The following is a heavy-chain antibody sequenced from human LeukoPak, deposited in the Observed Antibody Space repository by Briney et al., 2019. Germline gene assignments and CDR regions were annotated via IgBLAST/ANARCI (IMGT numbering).Heavy chain of an antibody. CDR2: IYHSGST. V-gene: IGHV4-38-2*02. J-gene: IGHJ4*02. CDR3: ARQNGVGLFSLP. Sequence: SETLSLTCNVSGYSISSGYYWGWIRPPPGKGLGWIGSIYHSGSTYYNPSLKSRVTISVDTSKNQFSLKLSSVTAADTAVYYCARQNGVGLFSLPGGQGILVTVSS. D-gene: IGHD2-8*01. CDR1: GYSISSGYY.